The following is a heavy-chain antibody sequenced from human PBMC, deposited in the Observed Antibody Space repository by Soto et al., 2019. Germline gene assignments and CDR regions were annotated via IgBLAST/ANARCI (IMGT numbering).Heavy chain of an antibody. CDR1: GFTFSSYA. V-gene: IGHV3-30-3*01. Sequence: GGSLRLSCAASGFTFSSYAMHWVRQAPGKGLEWVAVISYDGSNKYYADSVKGRFTISRDNSKNTLYLQMNSLRAEDTAVYYCARAPRLAAAGIYYFDYWGQGTLVTVSS. CDR2: ISYDGSNK. CDR3: ARAPRLAAAGIYYFDY. D-gene: IGHD6-13*01. J-gene: IGHJ4*02.